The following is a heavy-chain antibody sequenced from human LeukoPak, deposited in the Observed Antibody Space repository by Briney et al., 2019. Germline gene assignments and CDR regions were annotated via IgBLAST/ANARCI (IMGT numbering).Heavy chain of an antibody. CDR3: ARDPSGSGWSLSD. D-gene: IGHD6-19*01. Sequence: GGSLRLSCTASGFTFSNFWMHWVRQAPGKGLEWVAFIWSDGSNDHYADSVKGRFTISRDNSKNTVCLQMNSLRVEDTAVYYCARDPSGSGWSLSDWGQGTPVTVPS. V-gene: IGHV3-33*08. CDR1: GFTFSNFW. J-gene: IGHJ4*02. CDR2: IWSDGSND.